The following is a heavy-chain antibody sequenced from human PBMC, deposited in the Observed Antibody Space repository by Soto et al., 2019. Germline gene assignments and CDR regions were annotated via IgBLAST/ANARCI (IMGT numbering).Heavy chain of an antibody. CDR3: ARETYGDYVGYFDP. D-gene: IGHD4-17*01. V-gene: IGHV4-59*12. J-gene: IGHJ5*02. CDR2: IYYAGTT. CDR1: DGSISPYY. Sequence: PSETLSLTCTVSDGSISPYYWSWIRQPPGKGLEWIGYIYYAGTTTYNPSLKSRVIISVDRSKNQFSLKVRSVTAADTAVYYCARETYGDYVGYFDPWGQGIQVTVSS.